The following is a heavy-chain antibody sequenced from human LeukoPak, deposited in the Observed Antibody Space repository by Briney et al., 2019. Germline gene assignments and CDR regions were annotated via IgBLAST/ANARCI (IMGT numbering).Heavy chain of an antibody. Sequence: SETLSLTCTVSGGSISSYYWSWIRQPAGKGLEWIGSIYYSGSTYYNPSLKSRVTISVDTSKNQFSLKLRSVTAADTTVYYCAREDAEQMDNSFDIWGQGTMVTVSS. CDR3: AREDAEQMDNSFDI. CDR1: GGSISSYY. CDR2: IYYSGST. J-gene: IGHJ3*02. V-gene: IGHV4-4*07. D-gene: IGHD5-24*01.